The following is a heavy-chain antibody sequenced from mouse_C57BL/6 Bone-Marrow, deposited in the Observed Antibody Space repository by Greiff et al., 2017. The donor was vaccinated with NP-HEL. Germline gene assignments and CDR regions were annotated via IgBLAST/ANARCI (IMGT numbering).Heavy chain of an antibody. CDR2: IDTSDSYT. J-gene: IGHJ3*01. V-gene: IGHV1-50*01. Sequence: QVQLQQPGAELVKPGASVKLSCKASGYTFTSYWMQWVKQRPGQGLEWIGEIDTSDSYTNYDEKFQGKATLTVDTSSSTAYMQLSSLTSEDSAVYYCARSVRGDWFAYWGQGTLVTVSA. CDR1: GYTFTSYW. CDR3: ARSVRGDWFAY.